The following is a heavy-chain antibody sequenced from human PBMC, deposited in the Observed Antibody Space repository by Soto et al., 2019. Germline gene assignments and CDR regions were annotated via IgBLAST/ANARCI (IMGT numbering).Heavy chain of an antibody. CDR3: AKDSYKVVVTPEFDY. CDR1: GFTFSSYG. CDR2: ISYDGSNK. D-gene: IGHD2-21*02. V-gene: IGHV3-30*18. J-gene: IGHJ4*02. Sequence: QVQLVESGGGVVQPGRSLRLSCAASGFTFSSYGLHWVRQAPGKGLVWVAVISYDGSNKYYADSVKGRFNISRDHSENTLYLQMNSRRAEDTAVYYCAKDSYKVVVTPEFDYWGQGTLVTVSS.